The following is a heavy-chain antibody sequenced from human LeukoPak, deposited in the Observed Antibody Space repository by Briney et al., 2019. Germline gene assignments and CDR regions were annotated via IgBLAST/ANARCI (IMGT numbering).Heavy chain of an antibody. CDR1: GGSFSGYY. V-gene: IGHV4-34*01. D-gene: IGHD2-15*01. Sequence: PWETLSLTCAVYGGSFSGYYWSWIRQPPGKGLEWIGEINHSGSTNYNPSLKSRVTISVDTSKNQFSLKLSSVTAADTAVYYCASGRIGDYWGQGTLVTVSS. CDR3: ASGRIGDY. J-gene: IGHJ4*02. CDR2: INHSGST.